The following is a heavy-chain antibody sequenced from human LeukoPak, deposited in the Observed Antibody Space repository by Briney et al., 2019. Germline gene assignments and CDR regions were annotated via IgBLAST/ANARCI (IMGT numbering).Heavy chain of an antibody. J-gene: IGHJ4*02. CDR1: GFTFGDYA. V-gene: IGHV3-49*04. D-gene: IGHD3-22*01. CDR2: IRSKAYGGTT. CDR3: TRGLTLSYYDSSAHRY. Sequence: GGSLRLSCTASGFTFGDYAMSWVRQAPGKGLEWVGFIRSKAYGGTTEYAASVKGRFTISRDDSKSIAYLQMNSLKTEDTAVYYCTRGLTLSYYDSSAHRYWGQGTLVTVSS.